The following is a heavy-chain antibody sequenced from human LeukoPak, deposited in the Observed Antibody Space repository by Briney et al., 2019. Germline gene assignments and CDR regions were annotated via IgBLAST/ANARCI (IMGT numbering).Heavy chain of an antibody. V-gene: IGHV3-30*04. D-gene: IGHD6-19*01. CDR1: GFTFSSYA. CDR2: RSYDGSNK. Sequence: GGSLRLSCAASGFTFSSYAMHWVRQAPGKGLEWVAVRSYDGSNKYYADSVKGRFTISRDNSKNTLYLQMNSLRAEDTAVYYCARSEDPSSGWYPTFDYWGQGTLVTVSS. J-gene: IGHJ4*02. CDR3: ARSEDPSSGWYPTFDY.